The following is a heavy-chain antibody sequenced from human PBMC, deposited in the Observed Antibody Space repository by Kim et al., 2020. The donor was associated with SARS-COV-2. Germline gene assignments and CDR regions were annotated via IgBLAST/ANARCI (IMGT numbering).Heavy chain of an antibody. J-gene: IGHJ3*02. Sequence: ASLKCRLTISRDNSKNTMYLEMSSLRTEDTAVYYCAREGHTSGHSGCFDIWGQGTVITVSS. D-gene: IGHD3-22*01. CDR3: AREGHTSGHSGCFDI. V-gene: IGHV3-30*15.